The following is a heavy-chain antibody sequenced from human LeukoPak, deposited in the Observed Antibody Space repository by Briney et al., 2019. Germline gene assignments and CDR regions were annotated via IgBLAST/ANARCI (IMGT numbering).Heavy chain of an antibody. CDR1: GGSISNGDYY. Sequence: SETLSLTCTVSGGSISNGDYYWSWVRQHPGKGLEWIGYIYYSGSTYSNPSLKSRVTISVDTSKNQFSLKLSSVTAADTAVYYCARDPYQGAFDIWGQGTLVTVPS. J-gene: IGHJ3*02. V-gene: IGHV4-31*03. CDR3: ARDPYQGAFDI. CDR2: IYYSGST.